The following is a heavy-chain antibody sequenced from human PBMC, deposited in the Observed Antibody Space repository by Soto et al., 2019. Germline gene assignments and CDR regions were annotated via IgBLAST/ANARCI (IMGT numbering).Heavy chain of an antibody. CDR3: ARAPSGSYPEFDY. V-gene: IGHV3-30-3*01. CDR1: VFIFSIYT. Sequence: WGSLLLACASSVFIFSIYTMDWVRQAPGKGLEWVGVITYDGSTQYYADSVKGRFTISRDNSRNMLFLQMNSLRPDDTAVYYCARAPSGSYPEFDYWGQGTMVTVSS. J-gene: IGHJ4*02. D-gene: IGHD1-26*01. CDR2: ITYDGSTQ.